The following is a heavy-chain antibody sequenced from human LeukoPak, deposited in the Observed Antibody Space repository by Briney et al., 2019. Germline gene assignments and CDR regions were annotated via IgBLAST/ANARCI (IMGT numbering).Heavy chain of an antibody. CDR3: ASDTVDTAVGIDY. V-gene: IGHV3-74*01. Sequence: PGGSLRLSCAASGFTFSRHWMHWVPQAPGRGLVWVSRYNSDGNSRKYADSGGGRFPIPGDNAKNTVYLQSNSLRAEDTAVYYCASDTVDTAVGIDYWGQGTLVTAAS. CDR1: GFTFSRHW. J-gene: IGHJ4*02. D-gene: IGHD5-18*01. CDR2: YNSDGNSR.